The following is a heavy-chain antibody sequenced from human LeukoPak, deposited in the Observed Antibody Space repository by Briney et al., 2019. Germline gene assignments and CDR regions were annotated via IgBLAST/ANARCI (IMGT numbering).Heavy chain of an antibody. D-gene: IGHD3-10*01. CDR2: ISSSSSTI. J-gene: IGHJ4*02. V-gene: IGHV3-48*02. CDR3: ARGYYGSGSFHFY. CDR1: GFTFSSYS. Sequence: PGGSLRLSCAAPGFTFSSYSMNWVRQAPGKGLEWVSYISSSSSTIYYADSVKGRFTISRDSAKDSLYLQMNSLRDEDTAVYYCARGYYGSGSFHFYWGQGTLVTVSS.